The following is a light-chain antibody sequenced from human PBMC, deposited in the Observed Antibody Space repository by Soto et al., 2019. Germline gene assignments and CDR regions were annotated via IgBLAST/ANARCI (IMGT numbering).Light chain of an antibody. CDR2: DDS. CDR1: NIESKS. J-gene: IGLJ2*01. CDR3: QVWHSGTDQVF. V-gene: IGLV3-21*02. Sequence: SYELTQPPSVSVAPGQTARITCGGNNIESKSVHWYQQRPGQAPVLVVHDDSDRPSGIPERISGSNSGNTATLTISRVEAGDEADFYCQVWHSGTDQVFFGGGTKLTVL.